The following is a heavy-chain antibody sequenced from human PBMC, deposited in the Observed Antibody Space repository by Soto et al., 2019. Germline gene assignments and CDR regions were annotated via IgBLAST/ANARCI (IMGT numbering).Heavy chain of an antibody. CDR3: ARDPQY. J-gene: IGHJ4*02. CDR1: GGSISSGGYY. Sequence: QVQLQESGPGLVKRSQTLSLTCTVSGGSISSGGYYWSWIRQHPGKGLEWIGYMYNSVSTYYNPSRKSRVTISVDKSKNQCSLKLSSVAAADTAVYYCARDPQYWGQGTLVTVSS. CDR2: MYNSVST. V-gene: IGHV4-31*03.